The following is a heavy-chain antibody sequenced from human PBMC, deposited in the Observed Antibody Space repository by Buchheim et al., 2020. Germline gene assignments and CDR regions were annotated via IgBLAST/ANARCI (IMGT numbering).Heavy chain of an antibody. CDR3: ARLLGSGSYPYYYGMDV. Sequence: QVQLQESGPGLVKPSGTLSLTCAVSGVSISSTNWWSWVRQPPGKGLEWIGEIYHSGSTNYNPSLKSRVTISVDKSQNQFSLKLSSVTAADTGLFYCARLLGSGSYPYYYGMDVWGQGTT. CDR1: GVSISSTNW. D-gene: IGHD3-10*01. J-gene: IGHJ6*02. V-gene: IGHV4-4*02. CDR2: IYHSGST.